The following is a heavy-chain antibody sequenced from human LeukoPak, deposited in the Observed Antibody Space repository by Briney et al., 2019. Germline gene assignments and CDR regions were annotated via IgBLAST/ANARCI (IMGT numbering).Heavy chain of an antibody. CDR1: GFSFSTYC. CDR2: IRYDGSNK. V-gene: IGHV3-30*02. Sequence: GGSLRLSCAASGFSFSTYCMHWVRQAPGKGLEWVAFIRYDGSNKYYADSVKGRFTISRDNSKNTLYLQMNSLRAEDTAVYYCARDLSGIAGYTYGRGIDYWGQGTLVTDSS. D-gene: IGHD5-18*01. CDR3: ARDLSGIAGYTYGRGIDY. J-gene: IGHJ4*02.